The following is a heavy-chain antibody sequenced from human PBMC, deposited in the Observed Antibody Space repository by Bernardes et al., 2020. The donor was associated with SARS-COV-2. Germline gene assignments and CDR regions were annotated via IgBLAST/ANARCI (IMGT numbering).Heavy chain of an antibody. CDR3: ARESIVWSNAFDY. CDR2: ISWNSGSI. V-gene: IGHV3-9*01. CDR1: GFTFDDYA. J-gene: IGHJ4*02. Sequence: SLRLSCAASGFTFDDYAMHWVRQAPGKGLEWVSGISWNSGSIGYADSVKGRFTISRDNAKNSLYLQMNSLRAEDTALYYCARESIVWSNAFDYWGQGTLVTVSS. D-gene: IGHD3-22*01.